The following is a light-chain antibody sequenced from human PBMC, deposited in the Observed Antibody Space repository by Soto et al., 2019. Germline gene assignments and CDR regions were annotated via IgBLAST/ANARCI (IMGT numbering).Light chain of an antibody. Sequence: EVVLTQSPATLSLSPGERATLSCRASQSVSSYLAWYQQKPGQAPRLLIYDASNRDTGIPARFSGSGSGTDFTLTINRLEPEDFAVYYCQQRADSWTFGQGTKVEI. CDR3: QQRADSWT. V-gene: IGKV3-11*01. J-gene: IGKJ1*01. CDR2: DAS. CDR1: QSVSSY.